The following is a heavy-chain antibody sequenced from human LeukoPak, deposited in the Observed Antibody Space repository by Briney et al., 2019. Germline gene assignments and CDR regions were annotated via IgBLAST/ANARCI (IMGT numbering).Heavy chain of an antibody. Sequence: GGSLRLSCAASGFTFSSYAMSWVRQAPGKGLEWVSAISGSGGSTYYADSVKGRFTISRDNSKNTLYLQMNSLRAEDTAVYYCARDGYGGSYYYFDYWGQGTLVTVSS. V-gene: IGHV3-23*01. J-gene: IGHJ4*02. CDR1: GFTFSSYA. D-gene: IGHD1-26*01. CDR2: ISGSGGST. CDR3: ARDGYGGSYYYFDY.